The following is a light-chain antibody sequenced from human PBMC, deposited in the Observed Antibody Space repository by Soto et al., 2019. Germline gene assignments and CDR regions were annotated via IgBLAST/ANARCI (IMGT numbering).Light chain of an antibody. CDR1: QSISSW. V-gene: IGKV1-5*01. CDR3: QQYSTYPST. Sequence: IQMTQSPSTLSASVGDRVTITCRASQSISSWLAWYQQKPGKAPKVLIFDASSLESGVPSRFSGSGSATEFTLTISSLQPDDFATYYCQQYSTYPSTFGQGTKVDIK. J-gene: IGKJ1*01. CDR2: DAS.